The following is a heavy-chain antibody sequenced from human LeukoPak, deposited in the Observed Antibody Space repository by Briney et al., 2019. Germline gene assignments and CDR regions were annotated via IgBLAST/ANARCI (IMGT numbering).Heavy chain of an antibody. CDR2: IYYSGST. CDR1: GGSSSSSSYY. D-gene: IGHD6-13*01. J-gene: IGHJ4*02. V-gene: IGHV4-39*07. CDR3: ARVGSSWLVSSYYFDY. Sequence: TSETLSLTCTVSGGSSSSSSYYWGWIRQPPGKGLEWIGSIYYSGSTYYNPSLKSRVTITVDTSKNQFSLKLSSVTAADTAVYYCARVGSSWLVSSYYFDYWGQGTLVTVSS.